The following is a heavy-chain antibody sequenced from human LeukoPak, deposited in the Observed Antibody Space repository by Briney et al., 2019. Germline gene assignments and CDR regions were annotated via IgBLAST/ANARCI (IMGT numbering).Heavy chain of an antibody. J-gene: IGHJ4*02. V-gene: IGHV3-53*01. CDR3: ARDNYGKNYFDY. CDR2: IYTGDDT. Sequence: GGSLRLSCAASGFTVSRNYMSWVRQVPGKGLEWVSVIYTGDDTYYADSVKGRFTISRDISQNTLYLQMNSLRAEDTAVYYCARDNYGKNYFDYWGQGTLVTVSS. D-gene: IGHD3-10*01. CDR1: GFTVSRNY.